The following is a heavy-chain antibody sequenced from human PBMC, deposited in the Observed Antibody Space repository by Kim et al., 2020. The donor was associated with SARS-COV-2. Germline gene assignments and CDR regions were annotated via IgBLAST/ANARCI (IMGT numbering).Heavy chain of an antibody. J-gene: IGHJ4*02. V-gene: IGHV3-33*06. CDR2: SGGSNK. Sequence: SGGSNKNQAASGKGRFTISRDNSKSMLYLQMNSVRAEDTAVYYCANFESWGQGTLVTVSS. CDR3: ANFES.